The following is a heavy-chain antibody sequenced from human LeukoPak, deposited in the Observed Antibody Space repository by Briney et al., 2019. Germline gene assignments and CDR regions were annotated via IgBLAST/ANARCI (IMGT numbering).Heavy chain of an antibody. J-gene: IGHJ4*02. CDR2: INHSGST. V-gene: IGHV4-34*01. D-gene: IGHD3-3*01. CDR3: ARGLRFLGWTDY. CDR1: GGSFSGYY. Sequence: PSETLSLTCAVYGGSFSGYYWSWIRQPPGKGLEWIGEINHSGSTNYNPSLKSRVTISVDTSKNQFSLKLSSVTAADTAVYYCARGLRFLGWTDYWGQGTLVTVSS.